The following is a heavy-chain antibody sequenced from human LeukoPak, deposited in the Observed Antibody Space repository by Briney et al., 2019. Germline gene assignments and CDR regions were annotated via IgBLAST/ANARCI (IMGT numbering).Heavy chain of an antibody. V-gene: IGHV1-3*01. J-gene: IGHJ4*02. CDR1: GYTFTGYY. Sequence: ASVKVSCKASGYTFTGYYMHWVRQAPGQRLEWMGWINAGNGNTKYSQKFQGRVTITRDTSASTAYMELSSLRSEDTAVYYCARDIQWLVGVDYWGQGTLVTVSS. CDR2: INAGNGNT. D-gene: IGHD6-19*01. CDR3: ARDIQWLVGVDY.